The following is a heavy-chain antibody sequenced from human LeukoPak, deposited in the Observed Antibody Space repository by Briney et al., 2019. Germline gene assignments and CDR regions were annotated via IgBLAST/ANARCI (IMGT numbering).Heavy chain of an antibody. J-gene: IGHJ3*02. CDR1: GFTFSSYS. Sequence: GGSLRLSCAASGFTFSSYSMNWVRQAPGKGLEWVSYISSSSSTIYYADSVKGRFTISRDNAKNSLYLQMNSLRDEDTAVYYCARGDHYYYDSRDAFDIWGQGTMVTVSS. V-gene: IGHV3-48*02. CDR3: ARGDHYYYDSRDAFDI. CDR2: ISSSSSTI. D-gene: IGHD3-22*01.